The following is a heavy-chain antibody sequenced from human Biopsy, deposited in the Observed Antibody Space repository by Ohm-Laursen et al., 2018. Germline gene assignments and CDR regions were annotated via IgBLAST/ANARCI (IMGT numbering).Heavy chain of an antibody. D-gene: IGHD2-15*01. CDR2: FAPENGKT. J-gene: IGHJ4*02. V-gene: IGHV1-24*01. CDR3: ATAPLLVAASFDS. Sequence: SVKVSCKVSGYAVTESSMHWVRQAPGKGLEWMGGFAPENGKTIYAQKFQGRVTMTEDTSRDTTFMELSSLTSDDTAVYYCATAPLLVAASFDSWGQGTLVTVSS. CDR1: GYAVTESS.